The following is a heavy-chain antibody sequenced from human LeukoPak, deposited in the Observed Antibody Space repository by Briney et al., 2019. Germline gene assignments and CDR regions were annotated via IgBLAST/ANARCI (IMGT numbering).Heavy chain of an antibody. Sequence: ASVKVSCKASGYTFTGYYMHWVRQAPGQGLEWMGWINPNSGGTNYAQKFQGRVTMTRDTSISAAYMELSRLRSDDTAVYYCASAPKYYYDSSGYCFDYWGQGTLVTVSS. V-gene: IGHV1-2*02. J-gene: IGHJ4*02. CDR2: INPNSGGT. CDR1: GYTFTGYY. D-gene: IGHD3-22*01. CDR3: ASAPKYYYDSSGYCFDY.